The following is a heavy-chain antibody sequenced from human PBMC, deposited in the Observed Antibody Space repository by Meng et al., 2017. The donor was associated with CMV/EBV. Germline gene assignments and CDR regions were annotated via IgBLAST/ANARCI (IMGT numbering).Heavy chain of an antibody. CDR3: AKCPTNYVWGSYGDY. D-gene: IGHD3-16*01. V-gene: IGHV3-23*01. Sequence: GGSLRLSCAVSGFTFSSYAMSWVRQAPGKGLEWVSAISGSGGSTYYADSVKGRFTISRDNSKNTLYLQMNSLRAEDTAVYYCAKCPTNYVWGSYGDYWGQGTLVTVSS. CDR2: ISGSGGST. CDR1: GFTFSSYA. J-gene: IGHJ4*02.